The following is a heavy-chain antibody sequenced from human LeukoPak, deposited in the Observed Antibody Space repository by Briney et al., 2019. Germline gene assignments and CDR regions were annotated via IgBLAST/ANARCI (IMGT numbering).Heavy chain of an antibody. V-gene: IGHV1-69*06. D-gene: IGHD3-9*01. CDR3: ARDSLRYFDWLLRGAGFDP. Sequence: ASVKVSCKASGGTFSSYAISWVRQAPGQGLEWMGGIIPIFGTASYAQKFQGRVTITADKSTSTAYMELSSLRSEDTAVYYCARDSLRYFDWLLRGAGFDPWGQGTLVTVSS. J-gene: IGHJ5*02. CDR2: IIPIFGTA. CDR1: GGTFSSYA.